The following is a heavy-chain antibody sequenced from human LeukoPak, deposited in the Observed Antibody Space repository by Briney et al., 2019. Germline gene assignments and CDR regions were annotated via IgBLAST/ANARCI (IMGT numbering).Heavy chain of an antibody. D-gene: IGHD2-2*01. J-gene: IGHJ3*02. V-gene: IGHV3-30-3*01. CDR2: ISYDGSEK. Sequence: GGSLRLSCAASAFTFKNYAMHWVRQAPGKGPEWVAVISYDGSEKNYADSVKGRFTISRDNSKNTLYLQMNSLRAADTAVYYCALGLRYCSSTSCYPYAFDIWGQGTMVTVSS. CDR1: AFTFKNYA. CDR3: ALGLRYCSSTSCYPYAFDI.